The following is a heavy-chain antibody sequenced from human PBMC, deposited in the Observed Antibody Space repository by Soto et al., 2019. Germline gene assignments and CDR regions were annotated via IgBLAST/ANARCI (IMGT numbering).Heavy chain of an antibody. CDR3: ASYSYGLYYFDY. D-gene: IGHD5-18*01. V-gene: IGHV3-53*02. CDR2: IYSGGST. J-gene: IGHJ4*02. CDR1: GFTVSSNY. Sequence: EVQLVETGGGLIQPGGSLRLSCAASGFTVSSNYMSWVRQAPGKGLEWVSVIYSGGSTDYADSVKGRLTISRDNSSKPLYLQMNSLTAEDTAVYYCASYSYGLYYFDYWGQGTLVTVSS.